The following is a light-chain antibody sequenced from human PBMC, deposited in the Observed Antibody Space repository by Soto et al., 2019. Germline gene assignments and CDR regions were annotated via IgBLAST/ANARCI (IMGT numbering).Light chain of an antibody. Sequence: QSVLTQPPSMSGAPGQRVTISCTGSSSNIGAGYDVHWYQQLPGTAPKLLIYGNSNRPSGVPDRFSGSKSGTSASLAITGLQAEDEADYYCQSYDSSLSRVFGGGTQLTVL. CDR2: GNS. CDR1: SSNIGAGYD. J-gene: IGLJ2*01. CDR3: QSYDSSLSRV. V-gene: IGLV1-40*01.